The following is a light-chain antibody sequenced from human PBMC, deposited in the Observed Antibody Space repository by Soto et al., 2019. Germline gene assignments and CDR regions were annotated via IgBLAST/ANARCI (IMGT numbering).Light chain of an antibody. CDR1: QSINSW. CDR2: DAS. J-gene: IGKJ4*01. CDR3: QQYNSYPLT. V-gene: IGKV1-5*01. Sequence: DIQMTQSPSTLSASVGDRVTITCRASQSINSWLAWYQQKPGKAPKFLIYDASSLESGVPSRFSGSGSGTESTLTISSLQPDDFATYYCQQYNSYPLTFGGGTKVEIK.